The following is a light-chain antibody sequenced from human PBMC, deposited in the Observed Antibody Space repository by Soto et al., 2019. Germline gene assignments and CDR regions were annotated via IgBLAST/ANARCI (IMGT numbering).Light chain of an antibody. CDR2: GTS. CDR1: QSIDSSY. CDR3: QLAGT. J-gene: IGKJ3*01. Sequence: EIVLTHSPGTLSLSPGERATLSCRASQSIDSSYVAWYRQKPGQAPTLLIYGTSRRATGVSDRFSGSGSGTDFTLSISRLEPEDLAVYFCQLAGTFGPGAKVEVK. V-gene: IGKV3-20*01.